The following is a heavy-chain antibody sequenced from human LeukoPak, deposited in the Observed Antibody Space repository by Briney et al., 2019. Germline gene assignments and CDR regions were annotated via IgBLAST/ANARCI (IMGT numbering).Heavy chain of an antibody. V-gene: IGHV4-39*01. D-gene: IGHD3-3*01. Sequence: PSETLSLTCTVSGDSISSNSYYWGWIRQPPGKGLECIRNINYSGITYYNPSLKRRIAISVDTSKNRFSLKVSSVTAADTAVYYSARQHSYKSGYYTYFDYWGQGALVTVSS. CDR3: ARQHSYKSGYYTYFDY. CDR1: GDSISSNSYY. CDR2: INYSGIT. J-gene: IGHJ4*02.